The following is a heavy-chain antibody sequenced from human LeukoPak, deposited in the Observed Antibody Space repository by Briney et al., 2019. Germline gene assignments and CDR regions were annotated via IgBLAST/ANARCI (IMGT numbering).Heavy chain of an antibody. CDR1: GFTFSSYW. J-gene: IGHJ4*02. Sequence: GGSLRLSCAASGFTFSSYWMSWVRQAPGKGLGWVANIKQDGSEKYYVDSVKGRFTISRDNAKNSLYLQMNSLRAEDTAVYYCARDPGYSSGWYDIDYWGQGTLVTVSS. CDR3: ARDPGYSSGWYDIDY. V-gene: IGHV3-7*01. D-gene: IGHD6-19*01. CDR2: IKQDGSEK.